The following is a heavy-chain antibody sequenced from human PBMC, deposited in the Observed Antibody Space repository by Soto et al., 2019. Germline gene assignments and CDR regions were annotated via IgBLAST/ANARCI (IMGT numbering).Heavy chain of an antibody. CDR3: SSFLVGATARNVFDS. D-gene: IGHD2-8*02. CDR2: IYSDGGT. V-gene: IGHV4-39*01. Sequence: LQLQESGPGVVKPSETLLLPCSVSGCSIKSNDYFWGWVRQPPGKGMDRMASIYSDGGTYDSPALKSRATVSIYTDKTQFSLSVKSVTATHTAVYYCSSFLVGATARNVFDSLGLGTLVTISS. J-gene: IGHJ4*02. CDR1: GCSIKSNDYF.